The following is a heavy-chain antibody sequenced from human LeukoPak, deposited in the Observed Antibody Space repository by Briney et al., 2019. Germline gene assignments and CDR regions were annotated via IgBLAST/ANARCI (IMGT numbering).Heavy chain of an antibody. J-gene: IGHJ5*02. D-gene: IGHD1-7*01. Sequence: PGGSLRLSCAASGFTFSSYWMSWVRQAPGKGLEWVANIKQDGSEKYYVDSVKGRFTISRDNSKNTLYLQMNSLRAEDTAVYYCAKDPVPTYNWNYVPWFDPWGQGTLVTVSS. CDR2: IKQDGSEK. CDR1: GFTFSSYW. V-gene: IGHV3-7*03. CDR3: AKDPVPTYNWNYVPWFDP.